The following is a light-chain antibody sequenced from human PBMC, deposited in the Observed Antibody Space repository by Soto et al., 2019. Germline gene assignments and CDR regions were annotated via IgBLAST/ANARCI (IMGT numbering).Light chain of an antibody. CDR3: QKYNSAPLT. V-gene: IGKV1-27*01. Sequence: KQSPGTLSSSVGDRVTITWRASQGISNYLAWYQQKPGKVPKLLIYAASTLQSGVPSRFSGSGSGTDFTLTISSLQPEDVATYYCQKYNSAPLTFGGVTKVDI. J-gene: IGKJ4*01. CDR2: AAS. CDR1: QGISNY.